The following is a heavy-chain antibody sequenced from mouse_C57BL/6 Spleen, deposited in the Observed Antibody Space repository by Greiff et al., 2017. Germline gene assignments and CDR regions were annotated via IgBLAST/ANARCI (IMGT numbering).Heavy chain of an antibody. CDR3: TSYIYAMDY. J-gene: IGHJ4*01. Sequence: VQLQQSGAELVRPGASVTLSCKASGYTFTDYEMHWVKQTPVHGLEWIGAIDPDTGGTAYNQKFKGKAILTADKSSSTAYMELRSLTSEDSAVYYCTSYIYAMDYWGQGTSVTVSS. V-gene: IGHV1-15*01. CDR2: IDPDTGGT. CDR1: GYTFTDYE. D-gene: IGHD1-3*01.